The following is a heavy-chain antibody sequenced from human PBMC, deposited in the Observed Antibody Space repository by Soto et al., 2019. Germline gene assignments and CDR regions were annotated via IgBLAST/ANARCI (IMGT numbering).Heavy chain of an antibody. D-gene: IGHD3-22*01. CDR3: AKVVYERSVNDALDI. Sequence: GALRLSCAASGFTFNAFALTWGGGSRGKGLEWCSSITVDGGSTYYVDSVKGRFTVSRDNSKNTLYLQMDSLRAEDTAVYYYAKVVYERSVNDALDIWGQGTMVTVSS. CDR1: GFTFNAFA. J-gene: IGHJ3*02. V-gene: IGHV3-23*01. CDR2: ITVDGGST.